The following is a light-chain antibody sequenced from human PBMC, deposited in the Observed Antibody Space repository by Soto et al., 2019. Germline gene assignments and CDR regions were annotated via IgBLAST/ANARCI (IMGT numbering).Light chain of an antibody. J-gene: IGKJ3*01. CDR2: DAS. Sequence: AIQLTQSPSSLSASVGDRVTITCRASQGISSALAWYQQKPGKPPKLLIYDASSLESGVPSRFSGSGSGTDFSLTISSLQTEDFATYYCQQFNSYSCAFGPGTKVDIK. CDR3: QQFNSYSCA. V-gene: IGKV1-13*02. CDR1: QGISSA.